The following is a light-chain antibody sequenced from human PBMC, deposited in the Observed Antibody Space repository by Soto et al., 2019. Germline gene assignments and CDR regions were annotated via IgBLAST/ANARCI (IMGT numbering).Light chain of an antibody. V-gene: IGLV4-69*01. Sequence: QPVLTQSPSASASLGASVKLTCTLSSGHSSYAIEWHQQQPEKGPRYLMKLNSDGSHSKGDGIPDRFSGSSSGAERYLTISSLQSEDEADYYCQTWGTNWVFGGGTKVTVL. CDR3: QTWGTNWV. J-gene: IGLJ3*02. CDR1: SGHSSYA. CDR2: LNSDGSH.